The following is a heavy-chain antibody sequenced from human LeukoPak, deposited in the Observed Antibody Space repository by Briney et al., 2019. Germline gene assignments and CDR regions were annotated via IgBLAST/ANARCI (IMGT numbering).Heavy chain of an antibody. CDR2: IAYDGSRA. CDR3: TRYNNDHFDY. V-gene: IGHV3-33*01. Sequence: SGGSLRLSCAGSGFTFGGYGMHWFRQTPGKGLEWVAVIAYDGSRAFYADSVKGRFTISRDNSKNTMSVQMDDLRAEDTAVYYCTRYNNDHFDYWGQGTLGTVSS. CDR1: GFTFGGYG. J-gene: IGHJ4*02. D-gene: IGHD1-14*01.